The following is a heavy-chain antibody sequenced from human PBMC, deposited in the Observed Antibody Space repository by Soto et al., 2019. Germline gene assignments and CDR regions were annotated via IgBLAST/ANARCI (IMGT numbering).Heavy chain of an antibody. CDR2: IYHSGST. V-gene: IGHV4-59*12. J-gene: IGHJ4*02. CDR1: GGSISSYY. D-gene: IGHD3-22*01. Sequence: PSETLSLTCTVSGGSISSYYWSWIRQPPGKGLEWIGYIYHSGSTYYNPSLKSRVTISVDRSKNQFSLKLSSVTAADTAVYYCARGVSSGYYYPTGYFDYWGQGTLVTVSS. CDR3: ARGVSSGYYYPTGYFDY.